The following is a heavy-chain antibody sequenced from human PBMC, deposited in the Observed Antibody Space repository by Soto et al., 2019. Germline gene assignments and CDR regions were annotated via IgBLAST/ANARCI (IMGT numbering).Heavy chain of an antibody. V-gene: IGHV3-23*01. CDR2: FSGSGGST. CDR1: GFTFSSYA. CDR3: AKGYSSSWYYGYGMDV. J-gene: IGHJ6*02. Sequence: GGSLRLSCAASGFTFSSYAMSWVRQAPGKGLVWFSAFSGSGGSTYYADSVKGRFTISSDNSKNTLYLQMNSLRAEDTAVYYCAKGYSSSWYYGYGMDVWGQGTTVTVSS. D-gene: IGHD6-13*01.